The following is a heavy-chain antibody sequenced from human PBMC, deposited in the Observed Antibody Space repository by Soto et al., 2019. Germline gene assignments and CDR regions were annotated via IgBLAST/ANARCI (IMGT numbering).Heavy chain of an antibody. CDR1: GFTFSSYG. V-gene: IGHV3-30*18. D-gene: IGHD3-22*01. CDR2: ISYDGSNK. CDR3: AKDGRWYYYDSRMGLHYYGMDV. J-gene: IGHJ6*02. Sequence: QVQLVESGGGVVQPGRSLRLSCAASGFTFSSYGMHWVRQAPGKGLEWVAVISYDGSNKYYADSVKGQFTISRDNSKNTLYLQMNSLRAEDTAVYYCAKDGRWYYYDSRMGLHYYGMDVWGQGTTVTVSS.